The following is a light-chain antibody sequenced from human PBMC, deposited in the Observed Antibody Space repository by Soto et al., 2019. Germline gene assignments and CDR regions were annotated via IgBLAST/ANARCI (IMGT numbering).Light chain of an antibody. CDR3: AAWDDSLSGPWV. CDR1: SSNIGSNY. CDR2: SNN. J-gene: IGLJ3*02. V-gene: IGLV1-47*02. Sequence: QSVLTQPLSASGTPGQRVTISCSGSSSNIGSNYVYWYQQLPGTAPKLLIYSNNQRPSGVPDRFSGSKSGTSASLAISGLRSEDEADYYCAAWDDSLSGPWVFGGGTKLTVL.